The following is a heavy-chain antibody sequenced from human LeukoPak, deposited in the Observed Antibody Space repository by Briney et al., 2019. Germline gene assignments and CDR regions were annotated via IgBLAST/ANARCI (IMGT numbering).Heavy chain of an antibody. CDR3: VRDGQGSTPLDY. CDR2: ISTDGSRP. V-gene: IGHV3-74*01. CDR1: GFTFSSHW. D-gene: IGHD2-15*01. J-gene: IGHJ4*02. Sequence: GGSLRLSCAASGFTFSSHWMHWVRQAPGKGLVWVSGISTDGSRPRYADSVNGRFTISRDNAKNTLYLQMNSLRAEDTAVYFCVRDGQGSTPLDYWGQGTLVTVAS.